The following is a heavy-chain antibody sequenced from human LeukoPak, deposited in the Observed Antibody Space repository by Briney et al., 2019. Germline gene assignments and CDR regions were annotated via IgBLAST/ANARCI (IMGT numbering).Heavy chain of an antibody. CDR3: ARGYFPIVGVDY. D-gene: IGHD1-26*01. J-gene: IGHJ4*02. V-gene: IGHV4-34*01. Sequence: SETLSLTCAVYGGSFSGYYWSWIRQPPGKGLEWIGEINHSGSTNYNPSLKSRVTISVDTSKNQFSLQLSSVTAADTAVYYCARGYFPIVGVDYWGQGTLVTVSS. CDR2: INHSGST. CDR1: GGSFSGYY.